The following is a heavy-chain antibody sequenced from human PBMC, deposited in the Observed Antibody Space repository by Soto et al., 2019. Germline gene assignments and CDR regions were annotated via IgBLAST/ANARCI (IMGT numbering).Heavy chain of an antibody. V-gene: IGHV1-69*13. D-gene: IGHD3-22*01. Sequence: ASVKVSCKASGGTFSSYAISWVRQAPGQGLEWMGGIIPIFGTANYAQKFQGRVTITAAEFTSTAYMELSSLRSEDTTVYYCARAGHYYDSSGHRGFDYWGQGTLVTVSS. CDR2: IIPIFGTA. CDR1: GGTFSSYA. J-gene: IGHJ4*02. CDR3: ARAGHYYDSSGHRGFDY.